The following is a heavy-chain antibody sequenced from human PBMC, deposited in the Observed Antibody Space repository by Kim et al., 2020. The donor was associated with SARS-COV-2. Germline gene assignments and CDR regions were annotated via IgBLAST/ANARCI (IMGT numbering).Heavy chain of an antibody. CDR2: ITAGGDTT. CDR3: AKDFRPPACSGGGHEGAWFDP. Sequence: GGSLRLSCVASDFTFSTYAMSWVRQSPEKGLQWVSAITAGGDTTFYVDSVKGRFTISRDNSKSTLYLQMNSLRAEDTARYYCAKDFRPPACSGGGHEGAWFDPWGQGTVVTVSS. D-gene: IGHD6-25*01. CDR1: DFTFSTYA. V-gene: IGHV3-23*01. J-gene: IGHJ5*02.